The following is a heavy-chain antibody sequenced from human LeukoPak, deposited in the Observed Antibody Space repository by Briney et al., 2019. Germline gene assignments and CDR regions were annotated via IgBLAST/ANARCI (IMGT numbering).Heavy chain of an antibody. CDR2: IYYSGST. J-gene: IGHJ4*02. CDR1: GGSISSYY. CDR3: ARALSGSYYPFDY. Sequence: PSETLSLTCTVSGGSISSYYWSWIRQPPGKGLEWIGYIYYSGSTNYSPSLKSRVTMSVDTSKNQFSLKLSSVTAADTAVYYCARALSGSYYPFDYWGQGTLVTVSS. V-gene: IGHV4-59*12. D-gene: IGHD1-26*01.